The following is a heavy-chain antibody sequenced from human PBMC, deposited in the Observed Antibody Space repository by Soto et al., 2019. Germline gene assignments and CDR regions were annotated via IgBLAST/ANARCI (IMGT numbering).Heavy chain of an antibody. J-gene: IGHJ6*02. D-gene: IGHD2-2*03. CDR3: ALKAGYCSSTSCYRPSYGMDV. CDR1: GGSFSCYY. Sequence: SETLSLTCAVYGGSFSCYYWIWIRQPPGKGLEWIGEINHSGSTNYNPSLKSRVTISVDTSKNQFSLKLSSVTAADTAVYYCALKAGYCSSTSCYRPSYGMDVWGQGTTVTVSS. V-gene: IGHV4-34*01. CDR2: INHSGST.